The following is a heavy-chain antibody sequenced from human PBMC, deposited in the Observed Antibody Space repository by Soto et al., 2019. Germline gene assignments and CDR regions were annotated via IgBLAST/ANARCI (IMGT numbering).Heavy chain of an antibody. CDR2: MNPNSGNT. V-gene: IGHV1-8*01. CDR1: GYTFTSYD. J-gene: IGHJ6*02. Sequence: QVQLVQSGAEVKKPGASVKVSCKASGYTFTSYDINWVRQATGQGLEWMGWMNPNSGNTGYAQKFQGRGTLTRNTSIRTAYMELSSLRSEDTAVYYCARWGITGTTGGYYYYYGMDVWGQGTTVTVSS. CDR3: ARWGITGTTGGYYYYYGMDV. D-gene: IGHD1-7*01.